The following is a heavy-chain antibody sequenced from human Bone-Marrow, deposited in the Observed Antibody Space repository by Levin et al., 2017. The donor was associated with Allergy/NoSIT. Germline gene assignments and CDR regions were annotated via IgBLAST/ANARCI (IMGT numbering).Heavy chain of an antibody. J-gene: IGHJ6*02. D-gene: IGHD4-17*01. V-gene: IGHV4-34*01. CDR3: ARSPHGDYVQYGPKSYYYYYGMDV. CDR2: INHSGST. CDR1: GGSFSGYY. Sequence: SQTLSLTCAVYGGSFSGYYWSWIRQPPGKGLEWIGEINHSGSTNYNPSLKSRVTISVDTSKNQFSLKLSSVTAADTAVYYCARSPHGDYVQYGPKSYYYYYGMDVWGQGTTVTVSS.